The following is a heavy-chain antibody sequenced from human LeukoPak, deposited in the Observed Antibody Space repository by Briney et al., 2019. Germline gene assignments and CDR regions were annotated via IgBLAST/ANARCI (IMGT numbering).Heavy chain of an antibody. V-gene: IGHV3-23*01. CDR1: GFTFSSYE. CDR3: AKGTVRSCSGPSCYPLDS. J-gene: IGHJ4*02. D-gene: IGHD2-15*01. CDR2: VTDTGGNT. Sequence: PGGSLRLSCAASGFTFSSYEMNWVRQAPGKGLEWLSVVTDTGGNTYHADSVKGRFTISRDNSKNTVYLEMNSLRVEDTAVYYCAKGTVRSCSGPSCYPLDSWGQGTLVTVSS.